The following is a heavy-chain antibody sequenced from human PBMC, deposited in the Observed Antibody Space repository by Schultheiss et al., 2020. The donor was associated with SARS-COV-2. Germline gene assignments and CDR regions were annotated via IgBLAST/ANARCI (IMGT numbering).Heavy chain of an antibody. CDR3: ATQTYYYDTRGYYFSLYYFHY. Sequence: SETLSLTCTVSGGSISNSSHYWGWIRQPPGKGLEWIGSIYYSGSSFYKPSLTSRVTISVDTSKNQFSLNLRSVTAADTAVYYCATQTYYYDTRGYYFSLYYFHYWGQGTLVTVSS. CDR2: IYYSGSS. CDR1: GGSISNSSHY. J-gene: IGHJ4*02. D-gene: IGHD3-22*01. V-gene: IGHV4-39*01.